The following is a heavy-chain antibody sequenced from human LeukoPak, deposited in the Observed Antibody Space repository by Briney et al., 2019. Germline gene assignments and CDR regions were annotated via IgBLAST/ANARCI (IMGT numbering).Heavy chain of an antibody. Sequence: SVKVSCQASGYTFTSYYMHWVRQAPGQGLEWMGGIIPIFGTANYAQKFQGRVTITADESTSTAYMELSSLRSEDTAVYYCARFALGGVGATDDAFDIWGQGTMVTVSS. J-gene: IGHJ3*02. CDR1: GYTFTSYY. V-gene: IGHV1-69*13. CDR2: IIPIFGTA. D-gene: IGHD1-26*01. CDR3: ARFALGGVGATDDAFDI.